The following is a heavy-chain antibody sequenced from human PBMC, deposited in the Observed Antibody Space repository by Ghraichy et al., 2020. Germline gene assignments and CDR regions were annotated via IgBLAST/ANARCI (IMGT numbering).Heavy chain of an antibody. CDR1: GYTFTSYG. CDR2: ISTYNYYT. V-gene: IGHV1-18*04. D-gene: IGHD3-9*01. CDR3: SRDSGPHFLVDYDIF. J-gene: IGHJ4*02. Sequence: ASVKVSCKASGYTFTSYGISWVRQAPGQGLEWMGWISTYNYYTNIVQKFQGRVTMTTDTSTNTAYMELRSLRSDDTAVYYCSRDSGPHFLVDYDIFWGQGSLVTVSS.